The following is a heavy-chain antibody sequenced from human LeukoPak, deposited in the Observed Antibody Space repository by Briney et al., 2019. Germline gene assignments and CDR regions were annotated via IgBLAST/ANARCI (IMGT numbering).Heavy chain of an antibody. V-gene: IGHV3-30-3*01. CDR3: ASEDYSGNLNAFEI. Sequence: GRSLRLSCAASGITFSSYAMKWVRQAPGKGLEWVAVISYDGSNKYYADSVKGRFTISRDNSKNTLYLQMNSLSTEDTAVYYCASEDYSGNLNAFEIWGQGTMVVVSS. J-gene: IGHJ3*02. CDR2: ISYDGSNK. D-gene: IGHD4-23*01. CDR1: GITFSSYA.